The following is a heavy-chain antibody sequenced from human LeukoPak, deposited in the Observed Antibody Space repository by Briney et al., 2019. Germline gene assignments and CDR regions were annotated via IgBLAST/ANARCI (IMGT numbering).Heavy chain of an antibody. CDR2: IYYSGLT. CDR3: ARDGSAWYGWFDP. D-gene: IGHD6-13*01. CDR1: GDSIRGYY. Sequence: PSETLSLTCTVSGDSIRGYYLNWIRQPPGKGLEWIGYIYYSGLTKYNPSLKSRVTISLDKSKNQFSLKLNSLTAADTAVYYCARDGSAWYGWFDPWGQGTLVTVSS. V-gene: IGHV4-59*13. J-gene: IGHJ5*02.